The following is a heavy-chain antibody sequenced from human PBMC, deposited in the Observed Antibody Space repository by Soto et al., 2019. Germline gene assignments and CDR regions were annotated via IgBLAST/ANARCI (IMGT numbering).Heavy chain of an antibody. CDR2: IKSKTDGGTA. D-gene: IGHD3-9*01. J-gene: IGHJ4*02. CDR3: TTGIYYDILTGYHDVAY. V-gene: IGHV3-15*01. CDR1: GFNLSHPW. Sequence: GGSLRLSCAASGFNLSHPWMTWVRQAAGKGLQWVGCIKSKTDGGTADYAAPVKGRFTISRDDSKNTVYLQMNSLKTEDTAVYYCTTGIYYDILTGYHDVAYWGQGTLATVSS.